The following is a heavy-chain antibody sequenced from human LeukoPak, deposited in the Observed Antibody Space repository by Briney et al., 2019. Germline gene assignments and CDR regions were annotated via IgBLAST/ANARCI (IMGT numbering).Heavy chain of an antibody. Sequence: PGGSLRLSCAASGFTFSSYSMNWVRQAPGKGLEWVSSISSSSSYIYYADSVKGRFTISRDNAKNSLYLQMNSLRAEDTAVYYCARVRGVRVGYFDYWGQGTLVTVSS. D-gene: IGHD3-10*01. CDR1: GFTFSSYS. V-gene: IGHV3-21*01. J-gene: IGHJ4*02. CDR2: ISSSSSYI. CDR3: ARVRGVRVGYFDY.